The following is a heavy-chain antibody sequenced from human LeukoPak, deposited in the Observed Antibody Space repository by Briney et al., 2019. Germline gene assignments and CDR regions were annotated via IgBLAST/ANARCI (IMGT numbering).Heavy chain of an antibody. V-gene: IGHV3-48*02. CDR2: ISSSSSTI. CDR3: ARERQLVFRDAFDI. D-gene: IGHD6-13*01. CDR1: GFTFSSYS. Sequence: GASLRLSCAASGFTFSSYSMNWVRQAPGKGLEWVSYISSSSSTIYYADSVKGRFPISRDNAKNSLYLQMNSLRDEDTAVYYCARERQLVFRDAFDIWGQGTMVTVSS. J-gene: IGHJ3*02.